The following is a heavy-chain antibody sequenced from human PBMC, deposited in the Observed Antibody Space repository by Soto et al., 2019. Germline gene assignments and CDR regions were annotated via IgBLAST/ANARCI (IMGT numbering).Heavy chain of an antibody. CDR3: ARSSGGNFGIIIEGTNWFGR. J-gene: IGHJ5*02. Sequence: QVQLVESGGGVVQPGGSLRLSCAASGFTLSSHGMQWVRQAPGKGLEWVAVVSYDGGTKYYADSVKGRFTISRDNSKNTLYLQMNSLRAEDTAVYYCARSSGGNFGIIIEGTNWFGRWGQGTLVTVSS. V-gene: IGHV3-30*03. CDR2: VSYDGGTK. D-gene: IGHD3-3*01. CDR1: GFTLSSHG.